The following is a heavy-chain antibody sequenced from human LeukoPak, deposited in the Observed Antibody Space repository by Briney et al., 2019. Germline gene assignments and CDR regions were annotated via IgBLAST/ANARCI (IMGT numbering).Heavy chain of an antibody. CDR1: GGSFSGYY. V-gene: IGHV4-34*01. CDR3: ARTYGSSADAFDI. Sequence: SETLSLTCAVYGGSFSGYYWSWIRQPPGKGLEWIGEINHSGSTNYNPSLKSRVTISVDTSKNQFSLKLSSVTAADTAVYYCARTYGSSADAFDIWGHGTMVTVSS. D-gene: IGHD6-6*01. J-gene: IGHJ3*02. CDR2: INHSGST.